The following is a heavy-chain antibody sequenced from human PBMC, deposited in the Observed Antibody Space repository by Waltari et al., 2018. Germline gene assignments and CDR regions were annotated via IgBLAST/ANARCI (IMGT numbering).Heavy chain of an antibody. Sequence: EVQLVESGGGLVQPGWSLRLSCAAYGFTFSLYWMHWVRQVPGKGLVWGSRRKSDWTSISDADSVKGRFTIYKDNAKNTVYLQMNSLRDDETAIYYCARGARGTTVTTGWWYFEVWGRGTLVTVSS. CDR3: ARGARGTTVTTGWWYFEV. CDR1: GFTFSLYW. V-gene: IGHV3-74*01. J-gene: IGHJ2*01. D-gene: IGHD4-17*01. CDR2: RKSDWTSI.